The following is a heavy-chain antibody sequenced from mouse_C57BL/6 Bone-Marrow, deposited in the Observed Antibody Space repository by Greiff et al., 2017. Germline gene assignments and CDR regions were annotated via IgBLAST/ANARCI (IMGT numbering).Heavy chain of an antibody. Sequence: QVQLQQSGAELVRPGASVTLSCKASGYTFTDYEMHWVKQTPVHGLEWIGAIDPETGGTAYNQKFKGKAILTADKSSSTAYMELRSLTSEDSAVYYCTRRTILIYYYGSSSAWFAYWGQGTLVTVSA. J-gene: IGHJ3*01. CDR2: IDPETGGT. CDR3: TRRTILIYYYGSSSAWFAY. D-gene: IGHD1-1*01. CDR1: GYTFTDYE. V-gene: IGHV1-15*01.